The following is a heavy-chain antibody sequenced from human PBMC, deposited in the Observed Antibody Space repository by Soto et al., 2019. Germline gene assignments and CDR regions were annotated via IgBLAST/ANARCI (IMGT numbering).Heavy chain of an antibody. D-gene: IGHD4-4*01. CDR2: SANKADSYTT. V-gene: IGHV3-72*01. CDR1: GFIFSDHY. Sequence: PGGSLRLSCAASGFIFSDHYMDWVRQAPGKGLEWVGRSANKADSYTTEYGASVKGRFTISRDGSKNSMYLKMNSLKTEDTAVYYCTSEDFSNGTDVPPLGSWGQGTLVTVSS. J-gene: IGHJ5*02. CDR3: TSEDFSNGTDVPPLGS.